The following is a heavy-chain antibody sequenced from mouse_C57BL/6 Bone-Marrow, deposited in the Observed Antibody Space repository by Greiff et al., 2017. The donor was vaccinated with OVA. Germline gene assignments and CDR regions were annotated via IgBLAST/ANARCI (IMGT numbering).Heavy chain of an antibody. CDR2: INPNNGGT. CDR3: ARGGVWYWFAY. CDR1: GYTFTDYN. V-gene: IGHV1-18*01. Sequence: VQLQQSGPELVKPGASVKIPCKASGYTFTDYNMDWVKQSHGKSLEWIGDINPNNGGTIYNQKFKGKATLTVDKSSSTAYMELRSLTSEDTAVYYCARGGVWYWFAYWGQGTLVTVSA. J-gene: IGHJ3*01. D-gene: IGHD2-10*02.